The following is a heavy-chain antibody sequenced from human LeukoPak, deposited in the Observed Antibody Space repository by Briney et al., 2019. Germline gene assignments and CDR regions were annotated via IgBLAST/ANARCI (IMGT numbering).Heavy chain of an antibody. CDR2: FSAYNGHT. CDR1: GYTFTTYG. J-gene: IGHJ3*02. Sequence: GASVKVSCKASGYTFTTYGISWVRQAPGQGLEWMAWFSAYNGHTNYAQNFQNRVTMTTDTSTSTAYMGLRSLRSDDTAVYYCARDRYRYDSSVDAFDIWGQGTMVTVSS. D-gene: IGHD3-22*01. V-gene: IGHV1-18*01. CDR3: ARDRYRYDSSVDAFDI.